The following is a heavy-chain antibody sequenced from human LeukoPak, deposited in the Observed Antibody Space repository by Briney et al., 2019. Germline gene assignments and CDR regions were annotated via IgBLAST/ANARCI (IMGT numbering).Heavy chain of an antibody. J-gene: IGHJ4*02. Sequence: GRSLRLSCVASGFTFRTFAFHWVRQAPGKGLEWVALISHDGVNKNYADSVKGRFTISRDDSKNTFYLQMNSLTAEDTAVYYCARVGSGYDLGYFDYWGQGTLVTVSS. CDR2: ISHDGVNK. CDR3: ARVGSGYDLGYFDY. D-gene: IGHD5-12*01. CDR1: GFTFRTFA. V-gene: IGHV3-30-3*01.